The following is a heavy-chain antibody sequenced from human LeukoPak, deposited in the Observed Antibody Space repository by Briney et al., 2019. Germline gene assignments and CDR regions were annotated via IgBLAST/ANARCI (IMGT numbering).Heavy chain of an antibody. Sequence: PGGSLRLSCAASGFTLSSYWMSWVRQAPGKGLEWVANIKQDGSEKYYVDSVKGRFTISRDNAKNSLYLQMNSLRAEDTAVYYCASGYSSGWYVIDYWGQGTLVTVSS. CDR1: GFTLSSYW. D-gene: IGHD6-19*01. CDR2: IKQDGSEK. V-gene: IGHV3-7*01. J-gene: IGHJ4*02. CDR3: ASGYSSGWYVIDY.